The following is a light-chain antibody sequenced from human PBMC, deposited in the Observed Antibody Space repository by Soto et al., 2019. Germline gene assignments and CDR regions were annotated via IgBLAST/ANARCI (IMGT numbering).Light chain of an antibody. CDR1: SSNIGAGYD. CDR3: QSYDSSLSGCYV. CDR2: GNN. Sequence: QSVLTQPPSVSGAPGQRVTISCTGSSSNIGAGYDVHWYQRLPGTAPKVLIYGNNNRPSGVPDRFSGSKSGTSASLAITGLQAEDEADYYCQSYDSSLSGCYVFGTGTKLTVL. J-gene: IGLJ1*01. V-gene: IGLV1-40*01.